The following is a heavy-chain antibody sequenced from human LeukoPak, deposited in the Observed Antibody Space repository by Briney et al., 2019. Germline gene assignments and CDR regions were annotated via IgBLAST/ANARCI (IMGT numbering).Heavy chain of an antibody. Sequence: NPGGSLRLSCAASGFTFSNAWMNWVRQAPGKGLEWVSRIKSKADGGTIDYAAPVKGRFSISRDDSKNTVYLQMNSLKTEDTAVYYCITVTMIRGPAWGQGTLVTVSS. V-gene: IGHV3-15*01. CDR1: GFTFSNAW. CDR2: IKSKADGGTI. J-gene: IGHJ5*02. CDR3: ITVTMIRGPA. D-gene: IGHD3-10*01.